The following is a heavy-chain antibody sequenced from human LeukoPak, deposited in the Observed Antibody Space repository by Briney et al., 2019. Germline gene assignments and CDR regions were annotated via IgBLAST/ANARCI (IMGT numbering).Heavy chain of an antibody. D-gene: IGHD3-10*01. V-gene: IGHV3-23*01. CDR2: ISGSGGST. CDR3: AKSQLLFVDHYYALDV. J-gene: IGHJ6*02. CDR1: GFTFSHYA. Sequence: GGSLRLSCAASGFTFSHYAMSWVRQAPGKGLEWVSAISGSGGSTFYADSVKGRFTFSRDNSKNTLYLQTHSLRAEDTAVYYCAKSQLLFVDHYYALDVWGQGTTVTVSS.